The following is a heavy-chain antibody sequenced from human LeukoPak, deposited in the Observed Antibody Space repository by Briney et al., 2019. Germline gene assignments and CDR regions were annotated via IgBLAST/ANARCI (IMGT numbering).Heavy chain of an antibody. Sequence: PSETLSLTCTVSGGSISSGDYYWSWIRQPPGKGLEWIGYIYYSGSTYYNPSLKSRVTISVDTSKNQFSLKLSSVTAADTAVYYCARAQDCSSTSCSPYYYYYMDVWGKGTTVTVSS. CDR1: GGSISSGDYY. V-gene: IGHV4-30-4*08. CDR2: IYYSGST. CDR3: ARAQDCSSTSCSPYYYYYMDV. J-gene: IGHJ6*03. D-gene: IGHD2-2*01.